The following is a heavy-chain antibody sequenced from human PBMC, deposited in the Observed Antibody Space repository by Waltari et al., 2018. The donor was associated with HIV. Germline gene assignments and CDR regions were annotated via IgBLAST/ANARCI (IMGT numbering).Heavy chain of an antibody. CDR3: ARRKKDYYDSSGHYERGAFDI. J-gene: IGHJ3*02. CDR1: GYSFDRYW. Sequence: EGQLVQSGAEVKKPGESLKISCKGSGYSFDRYWVGWGGQAPGKGLECMGIIYPGDSDTRYRPSFQGPVTISADKSISTAYLQWNSLQASDTAIYYCARRKKDYYDSSGHYERGAFDIWGQGTMVTVSA. V-gene: IGHV5-51*01. D-gene: IGHD3-22*01. CDR2: IYPGDSDT.